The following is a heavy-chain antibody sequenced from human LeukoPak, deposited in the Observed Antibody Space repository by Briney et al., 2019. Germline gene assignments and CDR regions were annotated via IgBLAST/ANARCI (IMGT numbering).Heavy chain of an antibody. CDR1: GFTFSSYW. D-gene: IGHD3-22*01. Sequence: PGGSLRLSCAASGFTFSSYWMSWVRQAPGKGLEWVANIKQDGSEKYYVDSVKGRFTISRDNAKNSLYLQMNSLRAEDTAVYYCARDPRNYDSSGYDAFDIWGQGTMVAVSS. CDR2: IKQDGSEK. V-gene: IGHV3-7*03. CDR3: ARDPRNYDSSGYDAFDI. J-gene: IGHJ3*02.